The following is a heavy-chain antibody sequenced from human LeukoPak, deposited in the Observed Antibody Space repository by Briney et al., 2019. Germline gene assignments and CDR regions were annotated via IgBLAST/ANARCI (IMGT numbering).Heavy chain of an antibody. Sequence: PSETLSLTCTVSGGSISSYYWSWIRQPPGKGLEWIGYIYYSGSTNYNPSLKSRVTISVDTSKNQFSLKLSSVTAVDTAVYYCARGARYFDWLFSRWGQGTLVTVSS. V-gene: IGHV4-59*01. CDR1: GGSISSYY. CDR3: ARGARYFDWLFSR. J-gene: IGHJ4*02. D-gene: IGHD3-9*01. CDR2: IYYSGST.